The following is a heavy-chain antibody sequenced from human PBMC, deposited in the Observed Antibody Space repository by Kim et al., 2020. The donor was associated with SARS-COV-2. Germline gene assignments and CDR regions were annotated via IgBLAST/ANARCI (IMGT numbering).Heavy chain of an antibody. V-gene: IGHV4-59*01. CDR3: ARAQIGVVAARNWFDP. J-gene: IGHJ5*02. Sequence: SETLSLTCTVSGGSISSYYWSWIRQPPGKGLEWIGYIYYSGSTNYNPSLKSRVTISVDTSKNQFSLKLSSVTAADTAVYYCARAQIGVVAARNWFDPWGQGTLVTVSS. CDR1: GGSISSYY. D-gene: IGHD2-15*01. CDR2: IYYSGST.